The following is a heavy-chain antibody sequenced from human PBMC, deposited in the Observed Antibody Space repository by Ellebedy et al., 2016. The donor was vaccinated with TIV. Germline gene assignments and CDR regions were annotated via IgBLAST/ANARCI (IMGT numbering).Heavy chain of an antibody. CDR1: GGTFSSYA. Sequence: SCKASGGTFSSYAMHWARQAPGKGLEWVAVISYDGSNKYYADSVKGRFTISRDNSKNTLYLQMNSLRAEDTAVYYCARTATDGYPPDYWGQGTLVTVSS. V-gene: IGHV3-30*01. J-gene: IGHJ4*02. CDR2: ISYDGSNK. D-gene: IGHD5-24*01. CDR3: ARTATDGYPPDY.